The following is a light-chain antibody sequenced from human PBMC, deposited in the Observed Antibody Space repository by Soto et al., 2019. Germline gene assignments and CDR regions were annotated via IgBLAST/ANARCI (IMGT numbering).Light chain of an antibody. Sequence: EIVMTQSPATLSVSPGERATLSCRASQSVNSNLAWYQQKPGQAPRLLIYAASTRATGIPARFSGSGSGTEFTLTINSLQSEDVAVYYCQQYNNWGTFGQGTKVEIK. V-gene: IGKV3-15*01. CDR2: AAS. J-gene: IGKJ1*01. CDR3: QQYNNWGT. CDR1: QSVNSN.